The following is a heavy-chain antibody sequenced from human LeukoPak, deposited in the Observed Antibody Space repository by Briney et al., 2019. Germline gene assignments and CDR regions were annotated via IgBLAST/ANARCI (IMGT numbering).Heavy chain of an antibody. V-gene: IGHV4-38-2*02. CDR3: ARDETYSSDWQSNHYYYYMDV. D-gene: IGHD6-19*01. CDR2: IYHSGST. CDR1: GYSISSGYC. Sequence: SETLSLTCTVSGYSISSGYCRGWIRQPPGKGLEWIGSIYHSGSTYYNPSLKSRVTISVDTSKNQFSLKLSSVTAADTAMYYCARDETYSSDWQSNHYYYYMDVWGKGTTVTVSS. J-gene: IGHJ6*03.